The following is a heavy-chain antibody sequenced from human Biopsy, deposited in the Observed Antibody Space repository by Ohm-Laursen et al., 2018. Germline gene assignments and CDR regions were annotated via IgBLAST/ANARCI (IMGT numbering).Heavy chain of an antibody. V-gene: IGHV1-2*02. CDR1: GGTFSSYS. D-gene: IGHD5/OR15-5a*01. Sequence: ASVKVSCKASGGTFSSYSITWVRLAPGQGLEWMGWINPDTGETRYAPKFQGRLALTRDVSVNTGYLELSSLGSDDTAIYFCAKPSGGVSTIGFDPWGQGTQIIVS. J-gene: IGHJ5*02. CDR3: AKPSGGVSTIGFDP. CDR2: INPDTGET.